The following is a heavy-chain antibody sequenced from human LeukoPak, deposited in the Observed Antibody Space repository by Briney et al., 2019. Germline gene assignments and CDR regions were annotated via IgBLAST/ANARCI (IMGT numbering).Heavy chain of an antibody. CDR3: ARQPPYYYGMDV. V-gene: IGHV4-4*07. CDR2: IYTSGST. J-gene: IGHJ6*02. Sequence: SEPLSLTCTVSGGSISSNYWSWIRQPAGKGLEWIGRIYTSGSTNYNPSLKSRVSMSLDTSKNQFSLKLNSVTAADTAVYYCARQPPYYYGMDVWGRGTTVTVFS. CDR1: GGSISSNY.